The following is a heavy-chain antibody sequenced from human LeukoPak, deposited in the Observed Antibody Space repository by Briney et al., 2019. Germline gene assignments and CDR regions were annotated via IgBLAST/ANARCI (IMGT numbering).Heavy chain of an antibody. V-gene: IGHV3-15*01. J-gene: IGHJ4*02. D-gene: IGHD3-10*01. CDR2: IKSKTDDGTT. CDR1: GFTFNNAW. Sequence: GGSLRLSCAASGFTFNNAWMAWVRQAPGKGLEWVGRIKSKTDDGTTDYAAPVKGRFNISRDDSKNTLYLQMNSLKTEDTAVYYCTTGNYYGSGAYDYWGQGTLVTVSS. CDR3: TTGNYYGSGAYDY.